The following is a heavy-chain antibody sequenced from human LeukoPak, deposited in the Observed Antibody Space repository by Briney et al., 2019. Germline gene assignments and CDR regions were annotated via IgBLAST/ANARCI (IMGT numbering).Heavy chain of an antibody. CDR2: IIPIFGTA. V-gene: IGHV1-69*01. CDR1: GGTFSSYA. Sequence: ASVKVSCKASGGTFSSYAISWVRQAPGQGLEWMGGIIPIFGTANYAQKFQGRVTITADESTSTAYMELSSLRSEDTAVYYCARDGHYYGSGSYYTDAFDIWGQGTMVTVSS. CDR3: ARDGHYYGSGSYYTDAFDI. D-gene: IGHD3-10*01. J-gene: IGHJ3*02.